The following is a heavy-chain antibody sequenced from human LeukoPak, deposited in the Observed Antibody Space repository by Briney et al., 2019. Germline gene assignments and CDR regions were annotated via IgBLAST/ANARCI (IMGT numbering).Heavy chain of an antibody. CDR1: GYTFTGYY. J-gene: IGHJ4*02. V-gene: IGHV1-69-2*01. D-gene: IGHD3-3*01. CDR2: VDPEDGET. Sequence: ASVKVSCKASGYTFTGYYMHWVQQAPGKGLEWMGRVDPEDGETIYAEKFQGRVTITADTSTDTAYMELSSLRSEDTAVYYCATCSPDDFWSGSYYFDYWGQGTLVTVSS. CDR3: ATCSPDDFWSGSYYFDY.